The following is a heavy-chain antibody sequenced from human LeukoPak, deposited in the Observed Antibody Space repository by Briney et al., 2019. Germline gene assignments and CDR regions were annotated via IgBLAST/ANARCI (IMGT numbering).Heavy chain of an antibody. Sequence: GGSLTLSCAASGFTFTNAWMNWVRHAPGKGLESVGRIKSTTDVGTTDYAAPVKGRFTISRDDSKNTVYLQVNSLKTEDTAAYYCISRYSWGQGTLVTVSS. CDR3: ISRYS. J-gene: IGHJ4*02. V-gene: IGHV3-15*01. CDR1: GFTFTNAW. CDR2: IKSTTDVGTT.